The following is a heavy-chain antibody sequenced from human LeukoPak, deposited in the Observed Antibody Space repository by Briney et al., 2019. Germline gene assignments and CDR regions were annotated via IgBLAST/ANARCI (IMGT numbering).Heavy chain of an antibody. CDR3: ARASDPRIISLYIIPEWDY. CDR2: ISAYNGNT. CDR1: GYTFITYG. Sequence: ASVKVSYKASGYTFITYGITWVRQAPGQGLEWMGWISAYNGNTNYAQRFQGRVTMTTDTSTSTAYMELRSLKSDDTAVYYCARASDPRIISLYIIPEWDYWGQGTLVTVSS. J-gene: IGHJ4*02. V-gene: IGHV1-18*01. D-gene: IGHD3-10*01.